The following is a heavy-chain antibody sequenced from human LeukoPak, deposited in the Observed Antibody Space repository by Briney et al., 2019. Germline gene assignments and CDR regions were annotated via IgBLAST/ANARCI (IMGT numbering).Heavy chain of an antibody. CDR2: IYYSGST. V-gene: IGHV4-61*08. CDR1: GGSISSGDYY. Sequence: SETLSLTCTVSGGSISSGDYYWSWIRQPPGKGLEWIGYIYYSGSTNYNPSLKSRVTISVDTSKNQSSLKLSSVTAADTAVYYCARGVAGSGSTPNYWGQGTLVTVSS. J-gene: IGHJ4*02. D-gene: IGHD1-26*01. CDR3: ARGVAGSGSTPNY.